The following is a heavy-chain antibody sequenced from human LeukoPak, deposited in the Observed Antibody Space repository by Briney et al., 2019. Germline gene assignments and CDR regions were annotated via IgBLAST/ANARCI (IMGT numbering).Heavy chain of an antibody. CDR2: ISSSSSYI. Sequence: PGGSLRLSCAASGFTFSSYSMNWVRQAPGKGLEWVSSISSSSSYIYYADSVKGRFTISRDNAQNSLYLQMNSLRAEDTAVYYCAKPLTGGGSWPPFDSWGQGTLVTVSS. D-gene: IGHD2-15*01. CDR3: AKPLTGGGSWPPFDS. CDR1: GFTFSSYS. J-gene: IGHJ4*02. V-gene: IGHV3-21*01.